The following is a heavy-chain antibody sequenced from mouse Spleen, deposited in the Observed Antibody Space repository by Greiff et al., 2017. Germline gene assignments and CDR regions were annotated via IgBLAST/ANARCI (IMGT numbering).Heavy chain of an antibody. CDR1: GFTFSDAW. D-gene: IGHD2-1*01. CDR2: IRNKANNHAT. Sequence: EVMLVESGGGLVQPGGSMKLSCAASGFTFSDAWMDWVRQSPEKGLEWVAEIRNKANNHATYYAESVKGRFTISRDDSKSSVYLQMNSLRAEDTGIYYCTRNYGNWGYFDVWGAGTTVTVSS. CDR3: TRNYGNWGYFDV. V-gene: IGHV6-6*01. J-gene: IGHJ1*01.